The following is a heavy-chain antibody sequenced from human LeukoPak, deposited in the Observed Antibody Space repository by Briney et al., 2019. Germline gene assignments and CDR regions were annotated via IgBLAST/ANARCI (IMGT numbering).Heavy chain of an antibody. CDR2: NYNSGST. Sequence: SETLSLTCTVSGGSISIYYWSWIRQPAGKGLEWIGRNYNSGSTNYNRSLESRVTMSVDTSKNQFSLKLSSVTAADTAVYYCARGSTYFDYWGQGTLVTVSS. D-gene: IGHD2-2*01. J-gene: IGHJ4*02. CDR1: GGSISIYY. CDR3: ARGSTYFDY. V-gene: IGHV4-4*07.